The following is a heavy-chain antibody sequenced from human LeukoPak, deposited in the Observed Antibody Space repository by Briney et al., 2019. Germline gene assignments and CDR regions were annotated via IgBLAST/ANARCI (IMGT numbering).Heavy chain of an antibody. D-gene: IGHD4-11*01. Sequence: GGSLRLSCAASGFTFSSYGMHRVRQAPGKGLEWVAVISYDGSNKYYADSVKGRFTISRDNSKNTLYLQMNSLRAEDTAVYYCAKDGRTTVSYYYYYGMDVWGQGTTVTVSS. CDR3: AKDGRTTVSYYYYYGMDV. CDR1: GFTFSSYG. CDR2: ISYDGSNK. J-gene: IGHJ6*02. V-gene: IGHV3-30*18.